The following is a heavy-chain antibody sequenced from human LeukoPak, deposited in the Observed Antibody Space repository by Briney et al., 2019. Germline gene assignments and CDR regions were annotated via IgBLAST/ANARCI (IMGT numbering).Heavy chain of an antibody. V-gene: IGHV1-69*06. J-gene: IGHJ5*02. D-gene: IGHD2-21*02. CDR2: IIPIFGTA. CDR1: GGTFNSYT. CDR3: ARTNCGGGCYASRDWFDL. Sequence: ASVKVSCKASGGTFNSYTITWVRQAPGQGLEWMGGIIPIFGTANYAQKFQGRVTITADKSTSTAYMELTSLRSEDTAVCYCARTNCGGGCYASRDWFDLWGQGTLVTVSS.